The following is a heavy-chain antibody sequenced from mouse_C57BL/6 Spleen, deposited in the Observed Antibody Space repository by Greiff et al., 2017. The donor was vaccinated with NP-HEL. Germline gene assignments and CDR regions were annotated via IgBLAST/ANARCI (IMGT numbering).Heavy chain of an antibody. CDR2: INPNNGGT. CDR3: ARWLLPHYYAMDY. Sequence: VQLQQSGPELVKPGASVKIPCKASGYTFTDYNMDWVKQSHGKSLEWIGDINPNNGGTIYNQKFKGKATLTVDKSSSTAYMELRSLTSEDTAVYYCARWLLPHYYAMDYWGQGTSVTVSS. CDR1: GYTFTDYN. J-gene: IGHJ4*01. D-gene: IGHD2-3*01. V-gene: IGHV1-18*01.